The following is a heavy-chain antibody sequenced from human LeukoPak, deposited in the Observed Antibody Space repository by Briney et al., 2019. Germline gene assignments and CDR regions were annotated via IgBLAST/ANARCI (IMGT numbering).Heavy chain of an antibody. D-gene: IGHD1-1*01. CDR2: IKQDGSEK. CDR3: ARDDGGNSNDLYYYYGMDV. J-gene: IGHJ6*02. CDR1: GFTFSSYW. Sequence: GSLRLSCAASGFTFSSYWMSWVRQAPGKGLEWVANIKQDGSEKYYVDSVKGRFTISRDNAKNSLYLQMNSLRAEDTAVYYCARDDGGNSNDLYYYYGMDVWGQGTTVTVSS. V-gene: IGHV3-7*01.